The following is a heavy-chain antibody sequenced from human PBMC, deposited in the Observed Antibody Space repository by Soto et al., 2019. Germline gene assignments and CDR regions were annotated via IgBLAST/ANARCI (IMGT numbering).Heavy chain of an antibody. J-gene: IGHJ4*02. D-gene: IGHD6-19*01. Sequence: QLQLQESGPGLVKPSETLSLTCTVSGGSISSSSYYWGWIRQPPGKGLEWIGSIYYSGSTYYNPSLKSRVTISVDTSKNQFSLKLSSVIAADTAVYYCARHDIAVAPFDYWGQGTLVTVSS. CDR3: ARHDIAVAPFDY. CDR1: GGSISSSSYY. CDR2: IYYSGST. V-gene: IGHV4-39*01.